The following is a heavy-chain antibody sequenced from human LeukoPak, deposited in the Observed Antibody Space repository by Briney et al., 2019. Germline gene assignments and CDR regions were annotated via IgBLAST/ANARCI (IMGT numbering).Heavy chain of an antibody. Sequence: GRSLRLSCAASGFTFSSYGMHWVRQAPGKGLEWVAVISYDGSNKYYADSVKGRFTISRDNSKNTLYLQMNSLRAEDTAAYYCAKPSRQVLGYCSSTSCSHFDYWGQGTLVTVSS. CDR1: GFTFSSYG. D-gene: IGHD2-2*01. CDR2: ISYDGSNK. CDR3: AKPSRQVLGYCSSTSCSHFDY. V-gene: IGHV3-30*18. J-gene: IGHJ4*02.